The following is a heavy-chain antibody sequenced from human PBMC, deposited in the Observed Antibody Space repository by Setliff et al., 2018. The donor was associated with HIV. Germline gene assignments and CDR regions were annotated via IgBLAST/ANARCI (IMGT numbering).Heavy chain of an antibody. D-gene: IGHD5-12*01. CDR3: ATGQMATRY. V-gene: IGHV4-61*02. CDR2: IYTNGST. Sequence: SETLSLTCTVSGGSISRGNHFWTWIRQPAGKGLEWIGRIYTNGSTNYNPSLKSRATISVDTSKNQFSLKLCSVTAADTAVYYCATGQMATRYWGQGTLVTVSS. J-gene: IGHJ4*02. CDR1: GGSISRGNHF.